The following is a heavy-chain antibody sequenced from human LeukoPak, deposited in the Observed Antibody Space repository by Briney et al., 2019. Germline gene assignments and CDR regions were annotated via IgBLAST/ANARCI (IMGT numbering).Heavy chain of an antibody. V-gene: IGHV4-34*01. CDR3: ARHLRAPLIPGYSSGWPKKGFDY. D-gene: IGHD6-19*01. Sequence: SETLSLTCAVYGGSFSGYYWSWIRQPPGKGLEWIGEINHSGSTNYNPSLKSRVTISVDTSKNQFSLKLSSATAADTAVYYCARHLRAPLIPGYSSGWPKKGFDYWGQGTLVTVSS. CDR2: INHSGST. CDR1: GGSFSGYY. J-gene: IGHJ4*02.